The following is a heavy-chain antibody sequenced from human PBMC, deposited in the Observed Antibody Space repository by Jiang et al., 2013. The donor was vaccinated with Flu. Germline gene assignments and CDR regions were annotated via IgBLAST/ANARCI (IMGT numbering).Heavy chain of an antibody. CDR1: GYTFTSYY. V-gene: IGHV1-46*03. CDR3: AREVVVVPAAPHYGMDV. D-gene: IGHD2-2*01. Sequence: SCKASGYTFTSYYMHWVRQAPGQGLEWMGIINPSGGSTSYAQKFQGRVTMTRDTSTSTVYMELSSLRSEDTAVYYCAREVVVVPAAPHYGMDVWGQGTTVTVSS. J-gene: IGHJ6*02. CDR2: INPSGGST.